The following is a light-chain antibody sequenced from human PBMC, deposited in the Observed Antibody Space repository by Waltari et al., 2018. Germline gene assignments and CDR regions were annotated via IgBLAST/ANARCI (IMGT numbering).Light chain of an antibody. J-gene: IGKJ1*01. CDR3: QKYERLPAT. CDR1: QSIGRS. Sequence: EIVLTQSPGTVSLSLGDRATLSCRASQSIGRSVVWYQQRPGQAPRLLIYDISRRATGIPDRFSGSGYGTDFSLTISRLEPEDFAVYYCQKYERLPATFGQGTTVEIK. CDR2: DIS. V-gene: IGKV3-20*01.